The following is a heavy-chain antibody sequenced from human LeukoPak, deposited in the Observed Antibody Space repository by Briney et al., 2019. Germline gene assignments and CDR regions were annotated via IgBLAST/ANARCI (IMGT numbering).Heavy chain of an antibody. CDR2: ISYSGRT. V-gene: IGHV4-59*08. CDR1: GGSISSDY. D-gene: IGHD2-2*02. J-gene: IGHJ4*02. Sequence: SETLSLTCTVSGGSISSDYWSWIRQPPGKGLEWIGYISYSGRTYCNPSLRSRVTISVDTSKSHFSLKLSSVTAADTAVYYCARGLYRYGRSTFDYWGQGTLVTVSS. CDR3: ARGLYRYGRSTFDY.